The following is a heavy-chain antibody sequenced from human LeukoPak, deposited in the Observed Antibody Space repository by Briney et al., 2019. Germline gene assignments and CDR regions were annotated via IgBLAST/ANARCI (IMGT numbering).Heavy chain of an antibody. V-gene: IGHV1-18*01. CDR2: ISAYNGNT. J-gene: IGHJ4*02. CDR3: ASSGNYYSSGYYLY. CDR1: GYTFTSYG. D-gene: IGHD3-22*01. Sequence: ASVKVSCKASGYTFTSYGISWVRQAPGQGLEWMGWISAYNGNTNYAQKLQGRVTMTTDTSTSTAYMELRSLRSDDTAVYYCASSGNYYSSGYYLYWGQGSLVTVSS.